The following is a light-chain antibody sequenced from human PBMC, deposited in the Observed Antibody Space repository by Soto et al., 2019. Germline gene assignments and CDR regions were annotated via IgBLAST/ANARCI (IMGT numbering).Light chain of an antibody. Sequence: QSALTQSASVSGSPGQSITISCTGSISDVAAYDYVSWYQQHPGKAPKLIIFEVSNRPSGSSSRFSGSKSGNTASLTISGLQTEDEAHYYCGSYTSSSNYVFGTGTKVTVL. CDR2: EVS. CDR3: GSYTSSSNYV. J-gene: IGLJ1*01. V-gene: IGLV2-14*01. CDR1: ISDVAAYDY.